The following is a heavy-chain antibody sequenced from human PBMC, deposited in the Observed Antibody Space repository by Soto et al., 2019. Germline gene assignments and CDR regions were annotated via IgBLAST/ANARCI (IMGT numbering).Heavy chain of an antibody. CDR1: GFTFNTSG. CDR3: ATKVRVPKCEYYGMDV. J-gene: IGHJ6*02. V-gene: IGHV3-30*03. Sequence: QVELVESGGGVVQPGRSLRLSCGASGFTFNTSGMHWVRQAPDGGLEWVAVISYDGNTAYYGDSVKGRFTISRDNSKNTLYLQLNSLRSEDTAIYYCATKVRVPKCEYYGMDVWGQGTTVIVS. CDR2: ISYDGNTA.